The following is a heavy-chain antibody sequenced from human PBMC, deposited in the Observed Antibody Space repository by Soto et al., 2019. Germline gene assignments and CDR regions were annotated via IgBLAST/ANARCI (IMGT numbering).Heavy chain of an antibody. CDR3: ARQTNTSTPFDP. Sequence: PGESLKISCKGSGYSFSDYWIAWVRQMPGKGLEWMGIIYPSDSDTRYSPSFQGQVTISADKSISTAYLQWSSLRDSDTAMYYCARQTNTSTPFDPWGQGTLVTVSS. CDR1: GYSFSDYW. D-gene: IGHD1-1*01. CDR2: IYPSDSDT. V-gene: IGHV5-51*01. J-gene: IGHJ5*02.